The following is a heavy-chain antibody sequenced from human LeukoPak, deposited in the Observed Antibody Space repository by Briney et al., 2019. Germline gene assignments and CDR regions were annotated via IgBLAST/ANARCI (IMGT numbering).Heavy chain of an antibody. CDR2: INHSGSI. Sequence: SETLSLTCAVYGGSFSGYYWSWIRQPPGKGLEWIGEINHSGSINYNPSLKSRVTISVDTSKNQFSLKLSSVTAADTAVYYCARVYGYCSGGSCYPRNYYFDYWGQRTLVTVSS. J-gene: IGHJ4*02. D-gene: IGHD2-15*01. CDR3: ARVYGYCSGGSCYPRNYYFDY. CDR1: GGSFSGYY. V-gene: IGHV4-34*01.